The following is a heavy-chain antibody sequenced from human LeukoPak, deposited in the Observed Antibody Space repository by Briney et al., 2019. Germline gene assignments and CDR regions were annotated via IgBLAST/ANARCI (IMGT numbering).Heavy chain of an antibody. J-gene: IGHJ4*02. V-gene: IGHV4-59*01. CDR1: GGSISSYY. CDR2: IYYSGST. Sequence: SETLSLTCTVSGGSISSYYWSWIRQPPGKGLEWIGYIYYSGSTNYNPSLKSRVTISVDTSKNQFSLKLSSVTAADTAVYYCARDQGINRAAAGTFDYWGQGTLVTVSS. D-gene: IGHD6-13*01. CDR3: ARDQGINRAAAGTFDY.